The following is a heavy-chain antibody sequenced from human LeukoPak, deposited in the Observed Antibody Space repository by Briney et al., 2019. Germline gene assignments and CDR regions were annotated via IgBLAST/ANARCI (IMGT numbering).Heavy chain of an antibody. CDR1: GGSFSRYY. CDR2: INHSGRT. J-gene: IGHJ4*02. CDR3: ARGVDYYGV. Sequence: SETRSLTCAVDGGSFSRYYWNWIRQPPGKGLEWIGEINHSGRTNYNPSLKSRVTISVDTSKKQFSLKLSSVTAADTAVYYCARGVDYYGVWGQGTLVTVSS. V-gene: IGHV4-34*01. D-gene: IGHD3-10*01.